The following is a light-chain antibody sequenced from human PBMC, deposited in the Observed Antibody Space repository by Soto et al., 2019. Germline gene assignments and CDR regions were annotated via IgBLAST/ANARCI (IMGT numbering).Light chain of an antibody. CDR2: DAS. Sequence: PGERATLSCGASQRLNGTYLAWYQQRPGQAPRLLIYDASKRATGIPDRFGGSASGTDFTLTITRIEPEDFAVYYCQQYIRSRTFGQGTRVDI. V-gene: IGKV3-20*01. CDR3: QQYIRSRT. CDR1: QRLNGTY. J-gene: IGKJ1*01.